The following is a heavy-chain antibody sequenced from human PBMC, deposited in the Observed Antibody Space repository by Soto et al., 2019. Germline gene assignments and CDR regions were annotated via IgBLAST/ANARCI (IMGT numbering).Heavy chain of an antibody. CDR3: ARDSGYYDSSGYYYGNIDY. Sequence: ASVKVSCKASGYTFTGYYMHWVRQAPGQGLEWMGWINPNSGGTNYAQKFQGGVTMTRDTSISTAYMELSRLRSDDTAVYYCARDSGYYDSSGYYYGNIDYWGQGTLVTVSS. J-gene: IGHJ4*02. CDR1: GYTFTGYY. V-gene: IGHV1-2*02. CDR2: INPNSGGT. D-gene: IGHD3-22*01.